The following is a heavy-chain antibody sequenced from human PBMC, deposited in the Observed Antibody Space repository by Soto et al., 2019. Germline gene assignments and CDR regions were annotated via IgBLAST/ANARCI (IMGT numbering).Heavy chain of an antibody. CDR3: ARGPRYCSSTTCFSGVTWFDP. CDR1: GYTFTSYG. CDR2: ISNYNGNT. J-gene: IGHJ5*02. V-gene: IGHV1-18*04. D-gene: IGHD2-2*01. Sequence: RASVKVSCKASGYTFTSYGMSWVRQAPGQGLEWMGWISNYNGNTNYVQKVQDRVTMTTDTSASTTYMELRSLRSDDTAVYYCARGPRYCSSTTCFSGVTWFDPWGQGTLVTVSS.